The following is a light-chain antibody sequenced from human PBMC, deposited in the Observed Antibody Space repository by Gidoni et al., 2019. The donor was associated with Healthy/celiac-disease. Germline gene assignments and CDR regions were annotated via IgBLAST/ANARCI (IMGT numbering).Light chain of an antibody. CDR3: HQASSFPPIFP. Sequence: EIEITQKQYSVSASVGDRVTITCRASQGISSWLAWYQQKPGKAPKLLIYAASSLQSGVPSRFSGSGSCTVFTLTIGCLQPVCFASYYCHQASSFPPIFPFXPXTKLDIK. V-gene: IGKV1-12*01. CDR1: QGISSW. J-gene: IGKJ3*01. CDR2: AAS.